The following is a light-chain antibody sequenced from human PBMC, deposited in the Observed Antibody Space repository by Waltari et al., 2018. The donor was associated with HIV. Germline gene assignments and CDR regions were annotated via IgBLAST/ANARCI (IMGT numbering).Light chain of an antibody. Sequence: ASPGQSVTISCTGGSSDVGGYNRVSWYQQPPGTAPKLIIYEVSNRPSGVPDRFSGSKSGNTASLTISGLQPEDEADYFCSSYTSSSTYVIFGGGTKLTVL. V-gene: IGLV2-18*02. J-gene: IGLJ2*01. CDR1: SSDVGGYNR. CDR2: EVS. CDR3: SSYTSSSTYVI.